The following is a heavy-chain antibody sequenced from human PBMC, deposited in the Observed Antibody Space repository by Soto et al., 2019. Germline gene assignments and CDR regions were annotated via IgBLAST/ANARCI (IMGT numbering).Heavy chain of an antibody. V-gene: IGHV1-18*01. Sequence: ASVKVSCKTSGYMFNSYGISWVRQAPGQGPEWMGWVTTYNDDTDYVQKFQGRVTMTTDTSTSTGYMELRSLRSDDTAMYYCATVVCAGYSRNTHSRIVKIDTWG. J-gene: IGHJ5*01. CDR2: VTTYNDDT. CDR1: GYMFNSYG. CDR3: ATVVCAGYSRNTHSRIVKIDT. D-gene: IGHD2-15*01.